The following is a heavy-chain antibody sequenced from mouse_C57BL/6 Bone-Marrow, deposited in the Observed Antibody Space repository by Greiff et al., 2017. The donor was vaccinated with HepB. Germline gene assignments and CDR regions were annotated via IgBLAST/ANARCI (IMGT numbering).Heavy chain of an antibody. D-gene: IGHD1-1*01. J-gene: IGHJ4*01. Sequence: QVQLQQSGAELVKPGASVKLSCKASGYTFTSYWMQWVKQRPGQGLEWIGEIDPSDSYTNYNQKFKGKATLTVDTSSSTAYMQLSSLTSEDSAVYYCARRVFILDYWGQGTSVTVSS. CDR1: GYTFTSYW. V-gene: IGHV1-50*01. CDR3: ARRVFILDY. CDR2: IDPSDSYT.